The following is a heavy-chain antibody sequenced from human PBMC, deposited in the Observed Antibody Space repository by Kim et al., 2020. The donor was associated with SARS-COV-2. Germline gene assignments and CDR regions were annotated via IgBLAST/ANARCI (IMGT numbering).Heavy chain of an antibody. V-gene: IGHV3-30*01. D-gene: IGHD2-21*02. J-gene: IGHJ4*02. CDR3: ARGEVVTANPLDY. Sequence: YYADSVKGRFTISGDNSKKTLFLQMNSLTVEDTAVYFCARGEVVTANPLDYWGQGTLVTVSS.